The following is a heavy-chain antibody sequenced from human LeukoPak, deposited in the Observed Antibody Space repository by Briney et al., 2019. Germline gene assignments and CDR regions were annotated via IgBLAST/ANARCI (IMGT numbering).Heavy chain of an antibody. V-gene: IGHV3-30*03. CDR1: GITFSTYA. D-gene: IGHD3-16*02. CDR3: ARGIVDYYYYYMDV. J-gene: IGHJ6*03. Sequence: GGSLRLSCAAPGITFSTYAIRWVHQAPGKCLPSTAVISYDGSNKYYADSVKARSPLSTHNSKITLHLPMNSPTAHPTPPYHCARGIVDYYYYYMDVWGKGTTVTISS. CDR2: ISYDGSNK.